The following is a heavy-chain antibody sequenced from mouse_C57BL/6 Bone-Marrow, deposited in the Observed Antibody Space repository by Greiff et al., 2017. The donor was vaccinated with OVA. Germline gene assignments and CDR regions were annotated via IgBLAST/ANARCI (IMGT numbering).Heavy chain of an antibody. V-gene: IGHV1-53*01. Sequence: VQLQQSGTELVKPGASVKLSCKASGYTFTSYWMHWVKQRPGQGLEWIGNINPSNGGTNYNEKFKSKATLTVDKSSSTAYMQLSSLTSEDSAVYYCAREGYGSSWGRDYWGQGTTLTVSS. D-gene: IGHD1-1*01. CDR2: INPSNGGT. CDR1: GYTFTSYW. J-gene: IGHJ2*01. CDR3: AREGYGSSWGRDY.